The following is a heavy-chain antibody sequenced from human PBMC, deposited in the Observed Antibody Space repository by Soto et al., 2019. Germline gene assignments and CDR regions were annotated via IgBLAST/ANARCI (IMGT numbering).Heavy chain of an antibody. D-gene: IGHD1-26*01. CDR3: ARPANSGSYEDYYYYGMDV. V-gene: IGHV4-39*01. J-gene: IGHJ6*02. CDR2: IYYSGST. Sequence: QLQLQESGPGLVKPSETLSLTCTVSGGSISSSSYYWGWIRQPPGKGLEWIGSIYYSGSTYYNPSLKSRVTISVDTSKNQFSLKLSSVTAADTAVYYCARPANSGSYEDYYYYGMDVWGQGTTVTVSS. CDR1: GGSISSSSYY.